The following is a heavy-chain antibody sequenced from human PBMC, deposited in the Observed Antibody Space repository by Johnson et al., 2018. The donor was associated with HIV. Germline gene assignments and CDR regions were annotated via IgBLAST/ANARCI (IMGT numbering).Heavy chain of an antibody. CDR1: GFTFSSYW. CDR2: ISYDGSNK. Sequence: QVQLVESGGGLVQPGGSLRLSCAASGFTFSSYWMSWVRQAPGKGLEWVAVISYDGSNKYYADSVKGRFTISRDNSKNTLYLQMNSLRAEDTALYFCTTDQAGDYVWGNYRFAFDIWGQGTVVTVSS. J-gene: IGHJ3*02. CDR3: TTDQAGDYVWGNYRFAFDI. D-gene: IGHD3-16*02. V-gene: IGHV3-30*03.